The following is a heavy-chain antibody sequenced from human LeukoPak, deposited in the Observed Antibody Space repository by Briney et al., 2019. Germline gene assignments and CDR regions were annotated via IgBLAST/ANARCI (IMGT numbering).Heavy chain of an antibody. CDR3: ARGITIFGVVIGRAFYMDV. V-gene: IGHV1-8*01. CDR2: MSPNSGNT. Sequence: GASVKVSCKASGYTFTSYDINWVRQATGQGLEWIGWMSPNSGNTGYAQKFQGRVTMTRNTSISTAYMELSSLRSEDTAVYYCARGITIFGVVIGRAFYMDVWGTGTAVTVSS. D-gene: IGHD3-3*01. CDR1: GYTFTSYD. J-gene: IGHJ6*03.